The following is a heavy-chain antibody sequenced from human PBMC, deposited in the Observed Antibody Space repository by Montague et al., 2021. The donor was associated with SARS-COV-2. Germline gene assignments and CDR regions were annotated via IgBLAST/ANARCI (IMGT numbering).Heavy chain of an antibody. V-gene: IGHV6-1*01. Sequence: CAISGDNVSRNSAARNWIRQSPSRGLEWLGRTYYRSKWYNDYAVSVKSRITINPDTSKNQISLQLNSVTSEDTAEYYCARTSASSDYWGQGTLVTVSS. CDR3: ARTSASSDY. CDR1: GDNVSRNSAA. J-gene: IGHJ4*02. CDR2: TYYRSKWYN. D-gene: IGHD1-26*01.